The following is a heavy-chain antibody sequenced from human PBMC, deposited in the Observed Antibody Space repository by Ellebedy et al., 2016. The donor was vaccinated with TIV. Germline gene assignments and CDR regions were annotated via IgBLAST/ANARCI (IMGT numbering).Heavy chain of an antibody. J-gene: IGHJ4*02. CDR2: INHSGST. CDR1: GGSFSGYY. CDR3: ARVHSSSSDY. D-gene: IGHD3-22*01. V-gene: IGHV4-34*01. Sequence: SETLSLXXAVYGGSFSGYYWSWIRQPPGKGLEWIGEINHSGSTNYNPSLKSRVTISVDTSKSQFSLKLSSVTAADTAVYYCARVHSSSSDYWGQGTLVTVSS.